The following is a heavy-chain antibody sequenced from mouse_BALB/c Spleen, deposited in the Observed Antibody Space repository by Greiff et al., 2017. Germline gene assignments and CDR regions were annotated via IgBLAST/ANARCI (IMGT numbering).Heavy chain of an antibody. V-gene: IGHV3-8*02. D-gene: IGHD2-14*01. CDR1: GDSITSGY. J-gene: IGHJ4*01. Sequence: VQLQQSGPSLVKPSQTLSLTCSVTGDSITSGYWNWIRKFPGNKLEYMGYISYSGSTYYNPSLKSRISITRDTSKNQYYLQLNSVTTEDTATYYCARYSRYDGVYAMDYWGQGTSVTVSS. CDR2: ISYSGST. CDR3: ARYSRYDGVYAMDY.